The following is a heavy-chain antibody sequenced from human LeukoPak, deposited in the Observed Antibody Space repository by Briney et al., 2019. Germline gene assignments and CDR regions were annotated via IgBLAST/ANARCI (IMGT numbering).Heavy chain of an antibody. V-gene: IGHV4-39*01. CDR1: GGSISSSSYY. D-gene: IGHD4-17*01. CDR2: IYYSGST. J-gene: IGHJ4*02. Sequence: SETLSLTCTVSGGSISSSSYYWGWIHQPPGKGLEWIGSIYYSGSTYYNPSLKSRVTISVDTSKNQFSLKLSSVTAADTAVYYCARRRPLRDYGDYFDYWGQGTLVTVSS. CDR3: ARRRPLRDYGDYFDY.